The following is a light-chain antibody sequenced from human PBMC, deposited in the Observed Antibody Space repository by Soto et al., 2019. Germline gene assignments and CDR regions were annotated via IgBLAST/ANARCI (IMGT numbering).Light chain of an antibody. CDR1: QSISSY. CDR3: QQSYSTPWT. J-gene: IGKJ1*01. Sequence: DIQMTQSPSTLSASVGDSVTLTCRASQSISSYLNWYQQKPGKAPKLLIYAASSLQSGVPSRFSGSGSGTDFTLTISSLQPEDFATYYCQQSYSTPWTVGQGTKVDIK. CDR2: AAS. V-gene: IGKV1-39*01.